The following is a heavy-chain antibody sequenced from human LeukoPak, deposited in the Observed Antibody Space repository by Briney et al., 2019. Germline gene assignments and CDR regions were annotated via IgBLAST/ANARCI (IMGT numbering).Heavy chain of an antibody. Sequence: GASVKVSCKASGVTFSSYTISWVRQAPGQGLEWMGRIIPILGIANYAQKFQGRVTITADKSTSTAYMELSSLRSEDTAVYYCARNLRYYYGSGTGKDAFDIWGQGTMVTVSS. J-gene: IGHJ3*02. D-gene: IGHD3-10*01. V-gene: IGHV1-69*02. CDR2: IIPILGIA. CDR1: GVTFSSYT. CDR3: ARNLRYYYGSGTGKDAFDI.